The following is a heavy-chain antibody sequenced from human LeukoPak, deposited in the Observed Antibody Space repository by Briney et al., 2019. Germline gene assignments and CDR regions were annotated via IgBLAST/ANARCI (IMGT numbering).Heavy chain of an antibody. CDR3: ARDSEDYVWGSYRPTQGFDY. J-gene: IGHJ4*02. Sequence: SETLSLTCTVSGGSISSYYWSWIRQPPGKGLEWIGYIYYSGSTNYNPSLKSRVTISVDTSKNQFSLKLSSVTAADTAVYYCARDSEDYVWGSYRPTQGFDYWGQGTLVTVSS. V-gene: IGHV4-59*01. CDR2: IYYSGST. CDR1: GGSISSYY. D-gene: IGHD3-16*02.